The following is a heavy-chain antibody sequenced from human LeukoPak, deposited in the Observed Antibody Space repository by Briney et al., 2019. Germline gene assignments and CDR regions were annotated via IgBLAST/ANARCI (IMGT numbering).Heavy chain of an antibody. CDR2: IRYDGSNK. D-gene: IGHD3-3*01. V-gene: IGHV3-30*02. Sequence: GGSLRLSXAASGFTFSSYGMHWVRQAPGKGLEWLAFIRYDGSNKYYADSVKGRFTISRDNSKNTLYLQMNSLRAEDTAVYYCAKDPLYYDFWSGYSSHFDYWGQGTLVTVSS. CDR1: GFTFSSYG. J-gene: IGHJ4*02. CDR3: AKDPLYYDFWSGYSSHFDY.